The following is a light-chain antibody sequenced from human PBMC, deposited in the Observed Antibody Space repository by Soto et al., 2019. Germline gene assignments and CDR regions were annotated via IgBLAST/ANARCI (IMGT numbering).Light chain of an antibody. CDR3: QQYNNWPPWT. Sequence: DIVMTQSPATLSVSPGERATLSCRASQNVDFNLAWYQQKPGQAPRLLIYGASTRATGIPARFSGGGSGTEFTLTISSLQSEDFAVYYCQQYNNWPPWTFGQGTKVDI. J-gene: IGKJ1*01. CDR2: GAS. V-gene: IGKV3-15*01. CDR1: QNVDFN.